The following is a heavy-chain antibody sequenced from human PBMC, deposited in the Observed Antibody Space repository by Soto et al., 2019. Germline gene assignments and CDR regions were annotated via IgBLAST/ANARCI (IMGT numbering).Heavy chain of an antibody. CDR2: TTQDGNDK. Sequence: GGSLRLSCEASGFTFSPYYMSWVRQAPGKGLEWLAMTTQDGNDKHYVDSVRGRFTISRDSAKNSMYLQMNSLTVEDTAIYYCAKGYSSSWYTLYYYYYGMDVWGQGTTVTVSS. D-gene: IGHD6-13*01. V-gene: IGHV3-7*01. CDR1: GFTFSPYY. J-gene: IGHJ6*02. CDR3: AKGYSSSWYTLYYYYYGMDV.